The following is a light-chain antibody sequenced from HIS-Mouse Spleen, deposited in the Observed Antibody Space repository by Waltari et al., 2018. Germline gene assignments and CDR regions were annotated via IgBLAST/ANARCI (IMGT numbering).Light chain of an antibody. J-gene: IGKJ2*01. CDR2: KAS. Sequence: DIQMTQSPSTQSAFVGDRVTITCRASQSISSWLAWYQQKPGKAPKLLIYKASSLESGVPSRFSGSGSGTEFTLTISSLQPDDFATYYCQQYNSYLYTFGQGTKLEIK. CDR1: QSISSW. CDR3: QQYNSYLYT. V-gene: IGKV1-5*03.